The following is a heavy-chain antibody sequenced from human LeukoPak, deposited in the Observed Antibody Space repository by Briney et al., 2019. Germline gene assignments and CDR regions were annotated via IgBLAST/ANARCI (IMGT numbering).Heavy chain of an antibody. CDR3: VTMEVAGATESGFDP. J-gene: IGHJ5*02. Sequence: PSQTLSLTCLVSGGSLIRGEYDWGWIREPPGKGLEGSGYIYYSGSTYYNPSLKSRVTISVDTSKSQFSLKLSSVTAADTAVYYCVTMEVAGATESGFDPWCQGTLVTVSS. CDR1: GGSLIRGEYD. D-gene: IGHD1-1*01. V-gene: IGHV4-30-4*01. CDR2: IYYSGST.